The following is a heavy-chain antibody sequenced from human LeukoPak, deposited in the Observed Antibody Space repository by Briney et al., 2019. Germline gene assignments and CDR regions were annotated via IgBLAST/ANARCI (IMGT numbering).Heavy chain of an antibody. D-gene: IGHD3-16*01. CDR2: IYSAGST. J-gene: IGHJ4*02. CDR3: ARRAGAYTHPYDY. V-gene: IGHV3-53*01. CDR1: GFTVSSNS. Sequence: GGSLRLSCTVSGFTVSSNSMSWVRQAPGKGLEWVSFIYSAGSTHYSDSVKGRFTISINNSKNTLYLQMNSLRAEDTAVYYCARRAGAYTHPYDYWGQGTLVTVS.